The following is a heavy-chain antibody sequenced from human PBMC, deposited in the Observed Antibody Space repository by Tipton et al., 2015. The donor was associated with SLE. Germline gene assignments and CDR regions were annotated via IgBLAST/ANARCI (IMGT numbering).Heavy chain of an antibody. CDR3: ARGDIASVTTGGYFDY. V-gene: IGHV4-30-2*01. D-gene: IGHD4-17*01. J-gene: IGHJ4*02. Sequence: SGASISSGGYAWSWIRQPPGKGLEWIGDIYHTESSYYNPSLKSRVVISIDRSNNEFSLRLSSVTAADTAVYYCARGDIASVTTGGYFDYWGQGALVTVSS. CDR2: IYHTESS. CDR1: GASISSGGYA.